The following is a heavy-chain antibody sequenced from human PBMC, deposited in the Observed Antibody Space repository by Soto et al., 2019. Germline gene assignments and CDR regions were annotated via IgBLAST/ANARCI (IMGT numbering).Heavy chain of an antibody. D-gene: IGHD2-15*01. CDR1: GYTFTSYY. Sequence: ASVKVSCKASGYTFTSYYMHWARQAPGQGLEWMGIINPSGGSTSYAQKFQGRVTMTRDTSTSTVYMELSSLRSEDTAVYYCARDRVANDAFDIWGQGTMVTVSS. CDR2: INPSGGST. J-gene: IGHJ3*02. V-gene: IGHV1-46*01. CDR3: ARDRVANDAFDI.